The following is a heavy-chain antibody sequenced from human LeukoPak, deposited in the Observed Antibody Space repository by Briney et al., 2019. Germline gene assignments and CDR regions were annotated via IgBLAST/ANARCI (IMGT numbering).Heavy chain of an antibody. D-gene: IGHD3-22*01. CDR3: ARSTVYYDSSGYYPGSMDV. CDR2: ISRSGSNT. Sequence: GGSLRLSCAASGFTFSSYAMSWVRQAPGKGLEWVSAISRSGSNTYYADSVKGRFTSSRDNSKNTLYLQMNSLRAEDTAVYYCARSTVYYDSSGYYPGSMDVWGQGTTVTVSS. CDR1: GFTFSSYA. J-gene: IGHJ6*02. V-gene: IGHV3-23*01.